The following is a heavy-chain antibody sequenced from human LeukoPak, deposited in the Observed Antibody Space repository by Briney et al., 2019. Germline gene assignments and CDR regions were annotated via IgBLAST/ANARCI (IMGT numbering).Heavy chain of an antibody. D-gene: IGHD2-21*01. CDR3: ATEPRCQPYSFDI. Sequence: QTGGSLRLSCAASGFTFSSYAMSWVRQAPGKGLEWVSAISGSGGSTYYADSVKGRFTISRDNSKNTLYLQMNSLGAEDTATYYCATEPRCQPYSFDIWGHGTMVTVSS. CDR2: ISGSGGST. J-gene: IGHJ3*02. V-gene: IGHV3-23*01. CDR1: GFTFSSYA.